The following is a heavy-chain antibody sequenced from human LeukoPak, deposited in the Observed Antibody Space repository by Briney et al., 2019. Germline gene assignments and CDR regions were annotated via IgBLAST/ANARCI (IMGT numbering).Heavy chain of an antibody. Sequence: PGGSLRLSCAASGFTFDDYAMHWVRQAPGKGLEWVSGISWNSGSIGYADSVKGRFTISRDNAKNSLYLQMNSLRAEDTALYYCAKDYRGSRSFVKDWGQGTLVTVSS. D-gene: IGHD2/OR15-2a*01. CDR3: AKDYRGSRSFVKD. V-gene: IGHV3-9*01. J-gene: IGHJ4*02. CDR1: GFTFDDYA. CDR2: ISWNSGSI.